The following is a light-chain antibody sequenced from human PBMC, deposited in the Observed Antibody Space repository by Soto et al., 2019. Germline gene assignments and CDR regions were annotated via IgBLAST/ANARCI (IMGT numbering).Light chain of an antibody. CDR1: SSDVGGYNY. V-gene: IGLV2-11*01. CDR3: CAYAGNSTWV. J-gene: IGLJ2*01. Sequence: QSALTQPRSVSGSPGQSVTISCTGTSSDVGGYNYVSWYQQHPDKAPKLMIYDVGKRPSGVPDRFSGSKSGNTASLTISGLQAEDEADYYCCAYAGNSTWVFGGGTKLTVL. CDR2: DVG.